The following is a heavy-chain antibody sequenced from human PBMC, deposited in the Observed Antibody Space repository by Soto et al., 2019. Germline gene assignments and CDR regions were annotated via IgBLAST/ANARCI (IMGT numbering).Heavy chain of an antibody. CDR1: GYTFTSYY. CDR3: AREVLWFGAPRYYYYGMDV. Sequence: GASVKVSCKASGYTFTSYYMHWVRQAPGQGLEWMGIINPSGGSTSYAQKFQGRVTMTRDTSTSTVYMELSSLRSEDTAVYYCAREVLWFGAPRYYYYGMDVWGQGTTVTV. J-gene: IGHJ6*02. CDR2: INPSGGST. V-gene: IGHV1-46*01. D-gene: IGHD3-10*01.